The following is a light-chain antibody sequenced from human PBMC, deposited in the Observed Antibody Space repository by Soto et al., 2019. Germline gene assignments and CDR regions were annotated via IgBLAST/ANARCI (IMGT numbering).Light chain of an antibody. V-gene: IGKV3-20*01. J-gene: IGKJ5*01. CDR1: QRLSSNY. CDR2: GAS. Sequence: EIVLTQSPGTLSLSPGERATLSCRASQRLSSNYLAWFQQKPGQAPRLLIYGASSRATGIPDRFSGSGSGTDFTLTIPRLEPEDFAVYYCLQYGSSPRTFGQGTRLEIK. CDR3: LQYGSSPRT.